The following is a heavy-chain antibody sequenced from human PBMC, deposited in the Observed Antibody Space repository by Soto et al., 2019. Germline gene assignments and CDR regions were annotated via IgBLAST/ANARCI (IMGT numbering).Heavy chain of an antibody. J-gene: IGHJ4*02. CDR2: IWYDGSNK. V-gene: IGHV3-33*01. Sequence: QVQLVESGGGVVQPGRSLRLSCAASGFTFSSHGMHWVRQAPGKGLEWVGVIWYDGSNKYYAEAVKGRFTISRDNSKNTLDLQMNSLRAEYTAVYYCARGPYFYGSGPFDDWGQGTLVTVS. D-gene: IGHD3-10*01. CDR1: GFTFSSHG. CDR3: ARGPYFYGSGPFDD.